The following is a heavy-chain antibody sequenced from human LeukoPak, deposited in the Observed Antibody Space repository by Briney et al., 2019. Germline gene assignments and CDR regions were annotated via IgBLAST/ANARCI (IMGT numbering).Heavy chain of an antibody. CDR3: ARAEQYQLLLN. J-gene: IGHJ4*02. V-gene: IGHV1-18*01. D-gene: IGHD2-2*01. CDR1: GYTFTSYG. CDR2: ISAYNGNT. Sequence: ASVKVSCKASGYTFTSYGITWVRQAPGQGLEWMGWISAYNGNTNYAQKLQGRVTMTTDTSTSTAYLDLRSLRSDGTAVYYCARAEQYQLLLNWGQGTLVTVSS.